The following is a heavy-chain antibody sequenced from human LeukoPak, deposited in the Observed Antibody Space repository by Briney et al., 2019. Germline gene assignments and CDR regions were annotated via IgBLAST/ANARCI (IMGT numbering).Heavy chain of an antibody. CDR2: IYYSGNT. CDR1: RGTIISYH. CDR3: ARQHPAATGTFDY. D-gene: IGHD1/OR15-1a*01. J-gene: IGHJ4*02. V-gene: IGHV4-59*08. Sequence: SETLSLTCTVSRGTIISYHWSWIRQPPGKGLEWIGFIYYSGNTNYNPSLKSRATTSVDTSKNQSSLKLNSLTAADTAVYYCARQHPAATGTFDYWGQGTLVSVST.